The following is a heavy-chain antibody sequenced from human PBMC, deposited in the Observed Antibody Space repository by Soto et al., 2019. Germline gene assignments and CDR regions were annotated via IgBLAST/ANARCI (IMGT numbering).Heavy chain of an antibody. CDR2: ISYDGSNK. CDR1: GFTFSSYA. CDR3: ARVGSGYSYGSHFDY. J-gene: IGHJ4*02. Sequence: GSLRLSCAASGFTFSSYAMHWVRQAPGKGLEWVAVISYDGSNKYYADSVKGRFTISRDNSKNTLYLQMNSLRAEDTAVYYCARVGSGYSYGSHFDYWGQGTLVTVSS. D-gene: IGHD5-18*01. V-gene: IGHV3-30-3*01.